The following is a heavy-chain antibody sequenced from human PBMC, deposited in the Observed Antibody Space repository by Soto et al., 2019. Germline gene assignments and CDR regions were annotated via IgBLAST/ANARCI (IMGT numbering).Heavy chain of an antibody. CDR3: ARDYSSGYGMDV. J-gene: IGHJ6*02. Sequence: ASVKVSCKASGYTFTSYDINWVRQATGQGLEWMGWMNPNSGNTDYAQKFQGRVTMTRNTSISTAYMELSSLRSEDTAVYYCARDYSSGYGMDVWGQGTTVTSP. D-gene: IGHD6-19*01. CDR1: GYTFTSYD. V-gene: IGHV1-8*01. CDR2: MNPNSGNT.